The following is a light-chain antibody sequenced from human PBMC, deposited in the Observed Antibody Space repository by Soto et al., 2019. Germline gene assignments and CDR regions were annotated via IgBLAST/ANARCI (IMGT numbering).Light chain of an antibody. V-gene: IGLV1-47*02. Sequence: QSVLTQPPSTSGTPGQSVTVSCSGTFSNIGSNYVYWYHHLPGTAPKLLIYNNNRRPSGGPDRFSGSNSGTSASLAISWLRSEDEAAYYCASWDDSLSGWVFGGGTKLTVL. J-gene: IGLJ3*02. CDR2: NNN. CDR3: ASWDDSLSGWV. CDR1: FSNIGSNY.